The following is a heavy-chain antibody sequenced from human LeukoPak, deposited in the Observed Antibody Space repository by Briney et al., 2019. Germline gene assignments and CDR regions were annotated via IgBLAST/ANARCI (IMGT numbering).Heavy chain of an antibody. Sequence: GGSPRLSCAASGFTFDDYGMSWVRQAPGKGLEWVSGINWNGGSTGYAESVKGRFTISRENDKNSLYLQMKSLRAEEMTLYYRAKDRFGDWNDGTFDYWGQGTLVTVSS. CDR1: GFTFDDYG. J-gene: IGHJ4*02. V-gene: IGHV3-20*04. CDR2: INWNGGST. D-gene: IGHD1-1*01. CDR3: AKDRFGDWNDGTFDY.